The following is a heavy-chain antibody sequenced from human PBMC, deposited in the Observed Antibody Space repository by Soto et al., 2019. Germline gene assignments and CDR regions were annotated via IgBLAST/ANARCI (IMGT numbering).Heavy chain of an antibody. Sequence: VKVSCKASGGTFSSYAISWVRQAPGQGLEWMGGIIPIFGTANYAQKFQGRVTITADESTSTAYMELSSLRSEDTAVYYCARVYCSGGGCYGIDYWGQGTLVTVSS. CDR1: GGTFSSYA. D-gene: IGHD2-15*01. V-gene: IGHV1-69*13. CDR3: ARVYCSGGGCYGIDY. J-gene: IGHJ4*02. CDR2: IIPIFGTA.